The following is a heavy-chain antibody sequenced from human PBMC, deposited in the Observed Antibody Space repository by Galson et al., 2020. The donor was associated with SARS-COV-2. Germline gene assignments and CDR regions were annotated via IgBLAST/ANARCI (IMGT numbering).Heavy chain of an antibody. CDR1: GYRFSSYW. Sequence: GESLKISCKGSGYRFSSYWIGWVRQMPGKGLEWMGIIYPGDSDTTYSPSFQGQVTISADKSISTTYLQWSSLKASDTAMYYCARLDYYGDSGYYPDEYWGQGTLVTVSS. CDR2: IYPGDSDT. D-gene: IGHD3-22*01. CDR3: ARLDYYGDSGYYPDEY. J-gene: IGHJ4*02. V-gene: IGHV5-51*01.